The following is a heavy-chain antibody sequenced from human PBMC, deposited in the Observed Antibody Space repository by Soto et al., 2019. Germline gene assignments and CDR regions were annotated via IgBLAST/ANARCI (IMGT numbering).Heavy chain of an antibody. Sequence: SETLSLTCTVSGGSISSYYWSWIRQPPGKGLEWIGYIYYSGSTNYNPSLKSRVTISVDTSKNQFSLKLSSVTAADTAVYYCARSPYYDFWSGLSYYFDYWGQGTLVTVSS. CDR3: ARSPYYDFWSGLSYYFDY. CDR2: IYYSGST. CDR1: GGSISSYY. V-gene: IGHV4-59*01. J-gene: IGHJ4*02. D-gene: IGHD3-3*01.